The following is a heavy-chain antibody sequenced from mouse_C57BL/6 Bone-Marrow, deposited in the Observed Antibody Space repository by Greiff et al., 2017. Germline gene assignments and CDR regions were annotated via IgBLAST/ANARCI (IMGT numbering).Heavy chain of an antibody. CDR1: GYTFTSYG. D-gene: IGHD1-1*01. CDR3: ARRLYRGCWDFDV. Sequence: QVQLQQSGAELARPGASVKLSCKASGYTFTSYGISWVKQRPGQGLEWIGEIYPRSGNTYYNEKFKGKATLTADKSSSTAYMELGSLTSEGSAVYFCARRLYRGCWDFDVWGTGTTVTVSS. CDR2: IYPRSGNT. J-gene: IGHJ1*03. V-gene: IGHV1-81*01.